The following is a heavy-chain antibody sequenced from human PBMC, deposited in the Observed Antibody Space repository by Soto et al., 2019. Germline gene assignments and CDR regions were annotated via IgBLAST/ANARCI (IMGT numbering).Heavy chain of an antibody. V-gene: IGHV3-53*04. D-gene: IGHD6-13*01. J-gene: IGHJ3*02. Sequence: VQLVESGGGLVQPGGSLRLSCAASGFTVSSNYMSWVRQAPGKGLEWVSVIYSGGNTYYADSVKGRFTISRHNSKNTLYHQMNSLRADDTAVYYCASVESAPVIWGAFDILGQGTMVTVSS. CDR1: GFTVSSNY. CDR3: ASVESAPVIWGAFDI. CDR2: IYSGGNT.